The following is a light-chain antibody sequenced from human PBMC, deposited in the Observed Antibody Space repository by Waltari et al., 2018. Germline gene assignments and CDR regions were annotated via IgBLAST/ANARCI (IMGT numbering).Light chain of an antibody. CDR1: ALPQQY. CDR3: QSGDNSGTNRVL. J-gene: IGLJ2*01. CDR2: KDR. V-gene: IGLV3-25*03. Sequence: SYELTQPPSVSVSPGQTARSTCSGDALPQQYVYWYQQKSGQAPILVMYKDRERPSGIPERFSGSSSGTTVTLTISGVQAEDEADYHCQSGDNSGTNRVLFGGGTKLTVL.